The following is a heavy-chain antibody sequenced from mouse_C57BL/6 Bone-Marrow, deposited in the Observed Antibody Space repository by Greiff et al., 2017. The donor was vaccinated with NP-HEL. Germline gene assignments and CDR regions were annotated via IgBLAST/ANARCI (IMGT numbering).Heavy chain of an antibody. CDR1: GYTFTSYW. V-gene: IGHV1-64*01. CDR2: IHPNSGST. CDR3: ARSPSITTVVARNFDV. J-gene: IGHJ1*03. Sequence: VKLQQPGAELVKPGASVKLSCKASGYTFTSYWMHWVKQRPGQGLEWIGMIHPNSGSTNYNEKFKSKATLTVDKSSSTAYMQLSSLTSEDSAVYYCARSPSITTVVARNFDVWGTGTTVTVSS. D-gene: IGHD1-1*01.